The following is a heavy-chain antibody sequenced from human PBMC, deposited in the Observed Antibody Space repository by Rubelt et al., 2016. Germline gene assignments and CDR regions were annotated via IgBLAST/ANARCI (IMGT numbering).Heavy chain of an antibody. CDR1: GGSISSSSYY. Sequence: QLQLQESGPGLVKPSETLSLTCTVSGGSISSSSYYWGWIRQPPGKGLEWIGSIYHSGSTYYNPSLKGRVTISVDTAKNQFALKLSALTAAGTAVYYCAREREVSSGWTKYNWFDPWGQGTLVTVSS. V-gene: IGHV4-39*02. J-gene: IGHJ5*02. D-gene: IGHD6-19*01. CDR2: IYHSGST. CDR3: AREREVSSGWTKYNWFDP.